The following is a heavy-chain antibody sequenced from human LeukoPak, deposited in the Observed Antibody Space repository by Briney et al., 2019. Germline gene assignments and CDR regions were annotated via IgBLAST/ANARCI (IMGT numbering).Heavy chain of an antibody. D-gene: IGHD5-24*01. V-gene: IGHV3-23*01. CDR2: IGASGGNT. CDR1: GFTFINYA. Sequence: GGSLRLSCAASGFTFINYAMSWVRQAPGKGLEWVSAIGASGGNTYYADSVKGRFTISRDNSKNMLYLQMNSLRAEDTAVYYCAKDRIKDGYNDYWGQGTLVTVPS. J-gene: IGHJ4*02. CDR3: AKDRIKDGYNDY.